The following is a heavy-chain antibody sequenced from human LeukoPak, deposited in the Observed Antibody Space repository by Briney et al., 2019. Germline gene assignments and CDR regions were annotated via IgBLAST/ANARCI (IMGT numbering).Heavy chain of an antibody. Sequence: PSETLSLTCTVSGGSISSSSYYWGWIRQPPGKGLEWIGSIYYSGSTYYNPSLKSRVTISVDTSKNQFSLKLSSVTAADTAVYYCARGRVAARLYYYYYMDVWGKGTTVTVSS. CDR3: ARGRVAARLYYYYYMDV. V-gene: IGHV4-39*07. J-gene: IGHJ6*03. D-gene: IGHD6-6*01. CDR2: IYYSGST. CDR1: GGSISSSSYY.